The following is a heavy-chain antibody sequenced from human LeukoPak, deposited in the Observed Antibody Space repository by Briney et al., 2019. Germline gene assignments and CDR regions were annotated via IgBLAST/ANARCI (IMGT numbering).Heavy chain of an antibody. V-gene: IGHV3-23*01. CDR3: ARERSYCSGGSCYGIYDY. J-gene: IGHJ4*02. CDR2: ISGSGGST. CDR1: GFTFSSYA. D-gene: IGHD2-15*01. Sequence: AGGSLRLSCAASGFTFSSYAMSWVRQAPGKGLEWVSAISGSGGSTYYADSVKGRFTISRDNAKNSLYLQMNSLRAEDTAVYYCARERSYCSGGSCYGIYDYWGQGTLVTVSS.